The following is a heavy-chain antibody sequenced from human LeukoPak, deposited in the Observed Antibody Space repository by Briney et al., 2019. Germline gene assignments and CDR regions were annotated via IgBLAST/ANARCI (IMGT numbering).Heavy chain of an antibody. CDR1: GGSISTSNYY. V-gene: IGHV4-39*07. D-gene: IGHD3-9*01. CDR3: ARGGWDYDILTGYSVRFDY. Sequence: SETLSLTCTVSGGSISTSNYYWGWIRQPPGKGLEWIGNIFYSGSTYYSPSLKSRVTISLDTSRNQFSLKLTSVTAADTAVYYCARGGWDYDILTGYSVRFDYWGQGTLVTVSS. CDR2: IFYSGST. J-gene: IGHJ4*02.